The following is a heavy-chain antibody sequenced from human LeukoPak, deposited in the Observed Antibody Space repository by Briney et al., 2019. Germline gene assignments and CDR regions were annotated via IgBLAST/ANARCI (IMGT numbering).Heavy chain of an antibody. V-gene: IGHV4-59*01. Sequence: SETLSLTCSVFADSMNNYYWTWIRQPPGKGLEWVGNMHPGGTTKFHPSLEGRVTMSIDTSNKQFSLRLRSVTAADMATYYCAKTGSLFGRFLDHWGPGALVIVSS. CDR1: ADSMNNYY. J-gene: IGHJ4*02. CDR3: AKTGSLFGRFLDH. CDR2: MHPGGTT. D-gene: IGHD3-10*02.